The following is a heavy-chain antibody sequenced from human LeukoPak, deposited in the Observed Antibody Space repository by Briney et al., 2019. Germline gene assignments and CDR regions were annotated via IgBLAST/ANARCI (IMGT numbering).Heavy chain of an antibody. CDR2: MNPNSGNT. CDR1: GYTFTSCD. V-gene: IGHV1-8*01. CDR3: ARGRTRSSWSFGY. J-gene: IGHJ4*02. Sequence: VSVKVSRKASGYTFTSCDINWVRQATGQGLEWMGWMNPNSGNTGYAQKFQGRVTMTRNTSISTAYMELSSLRSEDTAVYYCARGRTRSSWSFGYWGQGTLVSVSS. D-gene: IGHD6-13*01.